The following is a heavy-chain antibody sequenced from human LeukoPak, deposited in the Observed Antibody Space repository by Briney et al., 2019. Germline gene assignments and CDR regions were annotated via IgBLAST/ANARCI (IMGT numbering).Heavy chain of an antibody. CDR1: GFTFSSYA. V-gene: IGHV3-23*01. CDR2: ISGSGDNT. J-gene: IGHJ4*02. D-gene: IGHD4-17*01. CDR3: ARGGLRGYCDY. Sequence: GGSLRLSCAASGFTFSSYAMSWVRQAPGKGLEWVSAISGSGDNTYYAASLKGRFTISRDNSKNTLYLQINSLRAEDTAVYHCARGGLRGYCDYWGQGTLVTVSS.